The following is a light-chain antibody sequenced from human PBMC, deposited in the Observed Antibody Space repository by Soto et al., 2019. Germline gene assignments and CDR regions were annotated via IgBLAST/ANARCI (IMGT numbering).Light chain of an antibody. CDR2: GAS. Sequence: DIQMTQSPSSLSASVGDRVTITCRASQSISRHLNWYQQRPGKAPNLLIYGASSLQSGVPSRISGSGSGTDFTLTISSLQPEDFATYYCQQSYSAPRTFGGGTKVEIK. J-gene: IGKJ4*01. CDR3: QQSYSAPRT. CDR1: QSISRH. V-gene: IGKV1-39*01.